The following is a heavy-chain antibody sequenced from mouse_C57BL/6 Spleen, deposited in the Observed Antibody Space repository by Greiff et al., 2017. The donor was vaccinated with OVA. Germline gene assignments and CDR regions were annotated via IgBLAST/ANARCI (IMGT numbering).Heavy chain of an antibody. D-gene: IGHD2-3*01. CDR2: ISSGGDYI. CDR3: TRGDDAYRFAY. CDR1: GFTFSSYA. Sequence: EVQGVESGEGLVKPGGSLKLSCAASGFTFSSYAMSWVRQTPEKRLEWVAYISSGGDYIYYADTVKGRFTISRDNARNTLYLQMSSLKSEDTAMYYCTRGDDAYRFAYWGQGTLVTVSA. V-gene: IGHV5-9-1*02. J-gene: IGHJ3*01.